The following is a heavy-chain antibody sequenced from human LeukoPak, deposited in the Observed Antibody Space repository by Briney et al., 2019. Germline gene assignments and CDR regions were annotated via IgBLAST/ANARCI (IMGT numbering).Heavy chain of an antibody. D-gene: IGHD2-21*01. CDR2: IYHSGST. Sequence: SETLSLTCAVSGGSISISNWWSWVRQPPGKGLEWIGEIYHSGSTNYNPSLKSRVTISVDTSKNQFSLRLNSVTAADTAVYYCARGLDSVYDYWGQGTLVTVSS. J-gene: IGHJ4*02. CDR3: ARGLDSVYDY. V-gene: IGHV4-4*02. CDR1: GGSISISNW.